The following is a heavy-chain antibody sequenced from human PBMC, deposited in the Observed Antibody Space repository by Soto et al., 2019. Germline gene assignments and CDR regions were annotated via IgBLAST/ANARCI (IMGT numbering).Heavy chain of an antibody. V-gene: IGHV1-69*13. Sequence: SVKVSCKASGGTFSSYAISWVRQAPGQGLEWMGGIIPIFGTANYAQKFQGRVTITADESTSTAYMELGSLRSEDTAVYYCARDEYSGYDSPLHFDYWGQGTLVTVSS. CDR3: ARDEYSGYDSPLHFDY. CDR2: IIPIFGTA. J-gene: IGHJ4*02. D-gene: IGHD5-12*01. CDR1: GGTFSSYA.